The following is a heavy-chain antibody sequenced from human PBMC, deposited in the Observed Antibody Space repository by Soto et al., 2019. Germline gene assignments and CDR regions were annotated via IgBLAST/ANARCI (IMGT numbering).Heavy chain of an antibody. CDR2: IIPIFGTA. V-gene: IGHV1-69*01. CDR1: WGTFRSHS. Sequence: VKGSCKGFWGTFRSHSIRWGGQGPGQGLEWMGGIIPIFGTANYAQKFQGRVTITADESTSTAYMELSSLRSEDTAVYYCARSDTYYDPLYGMDVWGQGTTVTVSS. D-gene: IGHD3-3*01. J-gene: IGHJ6*02. CDR3: ARSDTYYDPLYGMDV.